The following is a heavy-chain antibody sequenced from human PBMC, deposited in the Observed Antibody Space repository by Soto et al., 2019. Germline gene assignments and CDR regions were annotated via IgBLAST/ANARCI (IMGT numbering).Heavy chain of an antibody. D-gene: IGHD1-26*01. V-gene: IGHV3-21*01. CDR1: GFTFSSYS. Sequence: GGSLRLSCAASGFTFSSYSMNWVHQAPGKGLEWVSSISSSSSYIYYADSVKGRFTISRDNDKNTLYLQLDSLRVEDTAMYYCTRGPRPSSSGTGAYWGPGTQVTVS. CDR2: ISSSSSYI. CDR3: TRGPRPSSSGTGAY. J-gene: IGHJ4*02.